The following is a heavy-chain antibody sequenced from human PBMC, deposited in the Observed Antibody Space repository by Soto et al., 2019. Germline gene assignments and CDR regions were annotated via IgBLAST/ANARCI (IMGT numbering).Heavy chain of an antibody. CDR1: GFTFSSYS. CDR2: ISSSSSYI. CDR3: ARVPEWELPEFDY. D-gene: IGHD1-26*01. J-gene: IGHJ4*02. V-gene: IGHV3-21*01. Sequence: GGSLRLSCAASGFTFSSYSMNWVRQAPGKGLEWVSSISSSSSYIYYADSVKGRFTISRDNAKNSLYLQMNSLRAEDTAVYYCARVPEWELPEFDYWGQGTLVTVSS.